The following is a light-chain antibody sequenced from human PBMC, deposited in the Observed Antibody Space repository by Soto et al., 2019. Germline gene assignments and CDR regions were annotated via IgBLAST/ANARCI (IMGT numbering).Light chain of an antibody. Sequence: EIVLTQSPATLSLSPWERATLSCRTSQSVSSYLAWYQQKPGQAPRLLIYDASDRATGIPGRFSGSGSGTDFTLTISSLEPEDFAVYYCQQHSNWPPITFGQGTRLEIK. J-gene: IGKJ5*01. V-gene: IGKV3-11*01. CDR3: QQHSNWPPIT. CDR1: QSVSSY. CDR2: DAS.